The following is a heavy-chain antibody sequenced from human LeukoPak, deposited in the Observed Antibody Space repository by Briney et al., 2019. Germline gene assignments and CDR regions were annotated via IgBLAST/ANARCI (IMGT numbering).Heavy chain of an antibody. CDR1: GFTVSSNY. CDR2: IYSGGST. J-gene: IGHJ4*02. V-gene: IGHV3-53*01. Sequence: GGSLSLSCAASGFTVSSNYMSWVRPAPGKGLGWVSVIYSGGSTYYADSVKSRFTISRDNSKNTLYLQMNSLRAEDTAVYYCARDYYGSGSDYFDYWGQGTLVTVSS. CDR3: ARDYYGSGSDYFDY. D-gene: IGHD3-10*01.